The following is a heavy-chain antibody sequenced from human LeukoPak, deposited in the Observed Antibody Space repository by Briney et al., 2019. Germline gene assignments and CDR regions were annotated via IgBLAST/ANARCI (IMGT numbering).Heavy chain of an antibody. V-gene: IGHV4-31*03. D-gene: IGHD5-24*01. CDR3: ARNRDGYNSFDY. CDR1: GGSINNGGYY. CDR2: IYYSGSS. Sequence: PSETLSLTGTVSGGSINNGGYYWSWIRQHPGKGLEWIGYIYYSGSSYYNPSLRSRVTISVDTSKNHFSLKLSSVTAAATAVYYCARNRDGYNSFDYWGQGTLVTVSS. J-gene: IGHJ4*02.